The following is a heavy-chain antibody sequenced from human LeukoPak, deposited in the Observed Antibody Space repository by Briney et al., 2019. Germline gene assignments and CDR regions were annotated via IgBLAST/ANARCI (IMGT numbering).Heavy chain of an antibody. Sequence: SETLSLTCTVSGGSISSSSYYWGWIRQPPGKGLEWIETINYSGNTYYNPSLKSRVSMSVDASKNQVSLKLGSVTAADTAVYYCARLRRDINDWYADDCWGQGTLVTVSS. CDR1: GGSISSSSYY. CDR2: INYSGNT. CDR3: ARLRRDINDWYADDC. V-gene: IGHV4-39*07. J-gene: IGHJ4*02. D-gene: IGHD6-19*01.